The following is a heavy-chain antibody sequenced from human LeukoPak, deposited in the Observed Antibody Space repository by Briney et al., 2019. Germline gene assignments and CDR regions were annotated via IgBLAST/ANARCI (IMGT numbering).Heavy chain of an antibody. Sequence: GESLKISCKGSGYSFTSYWINWVRQVPGKGLEWMGRIDPSDSYTNYSPSFQGHVTISADKSISTAYLQWSSLKASDTAMYYCAALYSGYDYEDYWGQGTLVTVSS. D-gene: IGHD5-12*01. J-gene: IGHJ4*02. CDR2: IDPSDSYT. CDR1: GYSFTSYW. V-gene: IGHV5-10-1*01. CDR3: AALYSGYDYEDY.